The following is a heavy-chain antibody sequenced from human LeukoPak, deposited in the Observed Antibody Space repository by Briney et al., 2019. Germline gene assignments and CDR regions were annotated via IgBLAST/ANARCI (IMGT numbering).Heavy chain of an antibody. D-gene: IGHD6-19*01. Sequence: GGSLRLSCAASGFTFSSYAMSWVRQAPGKGLEWVSAISGSGGSTYYADSVKGRFTISRDNSKNTLYLQMNSLRAEDTAVYYCAKDAEGTRSGRVAGYFDYWGQGTLVTVSS. CDR2: ISGSGGST. CDR3: AKDAEGTRSGRVAGYFDY. V-gene: IGHV3-23*01. CDR1: GFTFSSYA. J-gene: IGHJ4*02.